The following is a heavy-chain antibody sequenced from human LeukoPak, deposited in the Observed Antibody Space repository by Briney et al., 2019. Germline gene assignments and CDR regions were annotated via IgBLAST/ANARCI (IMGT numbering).Heavy chain of an antibody. Sequence: GASVKVSCKASGYTFTGYYMHWVRQAPGQGLEWMGRINPNSGGTNYAQKFQGRVTMTRDTSISTAYMELSRLRSDDTAVYYCARDREDCSSTSCYTSYNWFDPWGQGTLVTVSS. CDR1: GYTFTGYY. CDR3: ARDREDCSSTSCYTSYNWFDP. D-gene: IGHD2-2*02. J-gene: IGHJ5*02. V-gene: IGHV1-2*06. CDR2: INPNSGGT.